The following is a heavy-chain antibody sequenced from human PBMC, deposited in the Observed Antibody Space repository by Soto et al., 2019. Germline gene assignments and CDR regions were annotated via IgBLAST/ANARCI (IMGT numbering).Heavy chain of an antibody. V-gene: IGHV4-59*02. CDR2: IYNGGTT. CDR1: GGSVSSYY. J-gene: IGHJ5*02. Sequence: SETLSLTCTVSGGSVSSYYWSWVRRPPGKRPEWIAYIYNGGTTNYNPSLKSRLTISLDTSKNQFSLKLSSVTAADTAVYFCARGGPSSKWLDPWGQGIQVTVSS. CDR3: ARGGPSSKWLDP.